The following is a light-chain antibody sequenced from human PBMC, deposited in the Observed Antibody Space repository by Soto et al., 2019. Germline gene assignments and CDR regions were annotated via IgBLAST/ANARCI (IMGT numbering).Light chain of an antibody. CDR3: QQANHFPLT. J-gene: IGKJ4*01. CDR2: DAS. Sequence: DIQMTQSPSSVSASVGDRVTITCRASQGISRWLAWYQQKPGKAPKVLIYDASTLQSGVPSRFSGSGSGTDFTLTINSLQPEDFATYYGQQANHFPLTFGGGTKVDLK. CDR1: QGISRW. V-gene: IGKV1-12*01.